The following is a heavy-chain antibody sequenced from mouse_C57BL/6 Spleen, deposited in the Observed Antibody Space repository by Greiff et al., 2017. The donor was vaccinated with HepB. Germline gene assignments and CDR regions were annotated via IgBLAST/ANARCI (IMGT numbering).Heavy chain of an antibody. D-gene: IGHD1-1*01. CDR2: IDPSDSYT. CDR1: GYTFTSYW. J-gene: IGHJ2*01. V-gene: IGHV1-50*01. Sequence: QVQLQQSGAELVKPGASVKLSCKASGYTFTSYWMQWVKQRPGQGLEWIGEIDPSDSYTNYNQKFKGKATLTVDTSSSTAYMQLSSLTSEDSAVYCCARSGSSYWGQGTTLTVSS. CDR3: ARSGSSY.